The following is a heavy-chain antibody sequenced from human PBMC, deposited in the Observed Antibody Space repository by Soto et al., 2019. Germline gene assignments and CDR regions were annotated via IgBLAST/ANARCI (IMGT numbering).Heavy chain of an antibody. CDR3: ARQIVATKTPDD. D-gene: IGHD5-12*01. V-gene: IGHV4-39*01. J-gene: IGHJ4*02. Sequence: QLQLQVSGPGLVKPSETLSLTYTASGGSTSSTSHYWGWIRQPPGKGLEWIGSIYNSGETYYHPSLKSRVTISVDTSKSQISLRLSSVTAADTAVYFCARQIVATKTPDDWGQGILVTVSS. CDR1: GGSTSSTSHY. CDR2: IYNSGET.